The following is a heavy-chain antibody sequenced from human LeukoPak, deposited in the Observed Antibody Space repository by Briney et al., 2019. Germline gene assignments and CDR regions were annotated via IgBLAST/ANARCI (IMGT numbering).Heavy chain of an antibody. D-gene: IGHD3-22*01. CDR2: IIPIFGTA. J-gene: IGHJ4*02. V-gene: IGHV1-69*13. Sequence: GASVKVSCKASGGTFSSYAISWVRQTPGQGLEWMGGIIPIFGTANYAQKFQGRVAITADESTSTAYMELSSLRSEDTAVYHCAREYDRSYFDYWGQGTLVTVSS. CDR3: AREYDRSYFDY. CDR1: GGTFSSYA.